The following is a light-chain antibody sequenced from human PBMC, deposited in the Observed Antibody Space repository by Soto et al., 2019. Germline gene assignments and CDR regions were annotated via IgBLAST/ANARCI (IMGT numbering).Light chain of an antibody. CDR1: SSDVGFHNF. J-gene: IGLJ1*01. CDR2: DVS. Sequence: QSALTQPASVSGSPGQSITISCTGTSSDVGFHNFVSWYQQHPGKVPKLMIYDVSKRPSGVSNRFSGSKSGNTASLTISGLQAEDEADYYCTACTSGNTYVFGTGTKLTVL. V-gene: IGLV2-14*03. CDR3: TACTSGNTYV.